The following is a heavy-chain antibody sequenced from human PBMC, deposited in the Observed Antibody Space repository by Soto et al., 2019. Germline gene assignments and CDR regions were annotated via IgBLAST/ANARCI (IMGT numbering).Heavy chain of an antibody. D-gene: IGHD2-2*01. Sequence: EVQLVESGGGLVQPGGSLRLSCVASGFIFSDHFMDWVRQSPGKGLEWVGRIKTKAISYTTQYAASVKGRFTVSRDDSRNSFYLQMDSLKTEDTAVYYCASPEVVGSARARYFDFWGRGTLVTFSS. CDR3: ASPEVVGSARARYFDF. CDR1: GFIFSDHF. V-gene: IGHV3-72*01. CDR2: IKTKAISYTT. J-gene: IGHJ2*01.